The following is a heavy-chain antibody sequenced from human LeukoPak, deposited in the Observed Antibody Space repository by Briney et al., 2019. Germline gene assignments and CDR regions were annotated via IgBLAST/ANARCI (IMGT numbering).Heavy chain of an antibody. D-gene: IGHD1-1*01. Sequence: SQTLSLTCAISGDSVSSNSAAWNWIRQSPSRGLEWLGRTYYRSKWSTYYAVSVKSRISINRDTSKNQISLQLNSVTPKDTAVYYCARSTGPIDYWAREPWSPSPQ. V-gene: IGHV6-1*01. CDR3: ARSTGPIDY. J-gene: IGHJ4*02. CDR2: TYYRSKWST. CDR1: GDSVSSNSAA.